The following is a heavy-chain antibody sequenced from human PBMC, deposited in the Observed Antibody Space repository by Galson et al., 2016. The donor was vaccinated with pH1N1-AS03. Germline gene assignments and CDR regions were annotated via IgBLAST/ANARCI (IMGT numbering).Heavy chain of an antibody. CDR1: GFSLSTSEVG. CDR3: GHSTAGY. CDR2: ISWHDNK. V-gene: IGHV2-5*01. D-gene: IGHD2-21*02. J-gene: IGHJ4*02. Sequence: PALVKPTQTLTLTCTFSGFSLSTSEVGVGWIRQPPGKALEWLALISWHDNKLYRPSLKSRLTITKDTSKNQVVLTMTNMDPEDTATYYCGHSTAGYWGQGILVTVSS.